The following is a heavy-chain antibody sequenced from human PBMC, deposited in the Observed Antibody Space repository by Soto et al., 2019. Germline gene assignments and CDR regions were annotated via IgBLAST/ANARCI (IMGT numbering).Heavy chain of an antibody. J-gene: IGHJ3*02. CDR2: IYTSGST. CDR1: GCSISSYY. V-gene: IGHV4-4*07. D-gene: IGHD6-13*01. CDR3: ARDVRSSSWYDAFDI. Sequence: XETLCLTCTVAGCSISSYYWSWIRQPAGKGLEWIGRIYTSGSTNYNPSLKSRVTMSVDTSKNQFSLKLSSVTAADTAVYYCARDVRSSSWYDAFDIWGQGEMVTVSS.